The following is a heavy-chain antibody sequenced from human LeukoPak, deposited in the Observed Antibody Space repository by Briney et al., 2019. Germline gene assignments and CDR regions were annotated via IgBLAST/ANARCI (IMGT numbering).Heavy chain of an antibody. Sequence: ASVRVSCKASGYAFTDYFWVWVRQAPGKGLEWMGWINPVSGGTTYAQQFQGRITLSGDTSIDTAYMDLRRLRPDDTAIYFCAKLKAPRQRFLGWLLVSWGQGTLVTVSP. CDR3: AKLKAPRQRFLGWLLVS. J-gene: IGHJ5*02. V-gene: IGHV1-2*02. D-gene: IGHD3-3*01. CDR1: GYAFTDYF. CDR2: INPVSGGT.